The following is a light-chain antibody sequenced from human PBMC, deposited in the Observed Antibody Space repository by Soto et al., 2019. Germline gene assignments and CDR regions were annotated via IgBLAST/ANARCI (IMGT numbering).Light chain of an antibody. CDR3: CSYAGSYV. J-gene: IGLJ1*01. CDR2: DNN. CDR1: SSNIGTGYD. Sequence: QSILTQPPSVSGAPGQRVTISCTGSSSNIGTGYDVHWYQQLPGTAPKLLIYDNNNRPSGVPDRISGSKSGTSASLAITGLQAEDEADYYCCSYAGSYVFGTGTKLTVL. V-gene: IGLV1-40*01.